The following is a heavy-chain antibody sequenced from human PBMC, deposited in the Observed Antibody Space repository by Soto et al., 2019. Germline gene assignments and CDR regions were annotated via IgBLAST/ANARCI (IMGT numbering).Heavy chain of an antibody. Sequence: GGSLRLSCAASGFTFNDHYMDWVRQAPGKGLEWVGRSRNKANSYSTEYAASVKGRFAISRDDSKNSLYLQMNSLKTEDSAIYYCTRLLRTSSGYDFDFWGPGTLVTVSS. D-gene: IGHD5-12*01. CDR3: TRLLRTSSGYDFDF. CDR1: GFTFNDHY. J-gene: IGHJ4*02. V-gene: IGHV3-72*01. CDR2: SRNKANSYST.